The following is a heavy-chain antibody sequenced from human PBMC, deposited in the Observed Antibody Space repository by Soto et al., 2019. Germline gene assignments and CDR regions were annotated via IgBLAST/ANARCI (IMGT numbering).Heavy chain of an antibody. CDR1: GGSISSSSYY. CDR2: IHYSGST. V-gene: IGHV4-39*01. J-gene: IGHJ6*02. Sequence: SETLSLTCTVSGGSISSSSYYWGWIRQPPGKGLEWIGSIHYSGSTYYNPSLKSRVTISVDTSKNQFSLKLSSVTAADTAVYYCARRWWELLDSSYYYYGMDVWGQGTTVTVSS. CDR3: ARRWWELLDSSYYYYGMDV. D-gene: IGHD1-26*01.